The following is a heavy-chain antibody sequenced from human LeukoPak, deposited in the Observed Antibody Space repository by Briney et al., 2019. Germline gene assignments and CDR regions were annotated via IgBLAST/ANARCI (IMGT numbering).Heavy chain of an antibody. Sequence: SETLSLTCTVSGGSINNYYWTWIRQPPGKGLEWIGYIYYSGSTNYNPSLKSRVTISVDTSKNQFSLRLSSVTAADTAVYYCARQAYSSSSFYYYHMDVWGKGTTVTVSS. V-gene: IGHV4-59*08. J-gene: IGHJ6*03. CDR2: IYYSGST. CDR1: GGSINNYY. D-gene: IGHD6-6*01. CDR3: ARQAYSSSSFYYYHMDV.